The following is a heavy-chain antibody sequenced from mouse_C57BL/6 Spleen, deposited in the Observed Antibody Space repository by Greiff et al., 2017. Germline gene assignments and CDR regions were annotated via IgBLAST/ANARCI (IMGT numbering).Heavy chain of an antibody. CDR3: ARWIRTRYFDV. CDR1: GYTFTSYW. CDR2: IDPSDSYT. Sequence: QVQLQQPGAELVMPGASVKLSCKASGYTFTSYWMHWVKQRPGQGLEWIGEIDPSDSYTNYNQKFKGKSTLTVDKSSSTAYMQLSSLTSEDSAVYYCARWIRTRYFDVWGTGTTVTVSS. J-gene: IGHJ1*03. D-gene: IGHD2-14*01. V-gene: IGHV1-69*01.